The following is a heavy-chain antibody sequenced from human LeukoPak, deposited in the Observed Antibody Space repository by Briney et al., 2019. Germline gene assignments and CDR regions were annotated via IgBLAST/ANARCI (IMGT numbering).Heavy chain of an antibody. CDR2: ISWDGGST. V-gene: IGHV3-43D*03. Sequence: GGSLRLSCAASGFTFDDYAMHWVRQAPGKGLEWVSLISWDGGSTYYADSVKGRFTISRDNSKNMLYLQMNSLRAEDTAVYYCAKVSESNYDFLTGYYTPYYFDYWGQGTLVTVSS. J-gene: IGHJ4*02. CDR1: GFTFDDYA. CDR3: AKVSESNYDFLTGYYTPYYFDY. D-gene: IGHD3-9*01.